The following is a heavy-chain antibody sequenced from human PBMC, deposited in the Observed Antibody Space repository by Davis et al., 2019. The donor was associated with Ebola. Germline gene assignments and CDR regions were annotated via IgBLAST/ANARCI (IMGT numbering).Heavy chain of an antibody. D-gene: IGHD5-24*01. Sequence: PGGSLRLSCAASGFTFSSYGMHWVRQAPGKGLEWVAVIWYDGSNKYYADSVKGRFTISRDNSKNTLYLQMNSLRAEDTAVYYCARGCRDGYNSYFDYWGQGTLVTVSS. CDR1: GFTFSSYG. CDR2: IWYDGSNK. J-gene: IGHJ4*02. V-gene: IGHV3-33*01. CDR3: ARGCRDGYNSYFDY.